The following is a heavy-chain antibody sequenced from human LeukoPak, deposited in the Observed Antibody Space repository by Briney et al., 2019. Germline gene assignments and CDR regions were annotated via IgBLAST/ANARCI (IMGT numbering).Heavy chain of an antibody. V-gene: IGHV3-23*01. J-gene: IGHJ5*02. CDR2: ISSTGSST. D-gene: IGHD3-3*01. CDR1: GLTFSSYV. CDR3: ARGSAIFGVVIPNWFDP. Sequence: PGGSLRPSCAAFGLTFSSYVMSWVRQAPGKGLEWVSAISSTGSSTYYAGSVKGRFTISRDNAKNSLYLQMNSLRAEDTAVYYCARGSAIFGVVIPNWFDPWGQGTLVTVSS.